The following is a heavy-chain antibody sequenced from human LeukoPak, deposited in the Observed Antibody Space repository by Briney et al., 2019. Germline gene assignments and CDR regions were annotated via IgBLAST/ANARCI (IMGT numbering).Heavy chain of an antibody. CDR2: IYWDDDK. J-gene: IGHJ3*02. CDR1: GFSLSTSGVG. Sequence: ESGPTLVKPTQTLTLTCTFSGFSLSTSGVGVGWIRQPPGKALEWLALIYWDDDKRYSPSLKSRLTITKDTSKNQVVLTMTNMDPVDTATYYCAHSRSCNGGSCYSYDAFDIWGQGTMVTVSS. CDR3: AHSRSCNGGSCYSYDAFDI. D-gene: IGHD2-15*01. V-gene: IGHV2-5*02.